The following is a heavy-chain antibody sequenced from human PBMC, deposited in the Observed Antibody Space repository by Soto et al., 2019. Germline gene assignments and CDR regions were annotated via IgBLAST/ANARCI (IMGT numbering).Heavy chain of an antibody. J-gene: IGHJ3*02. CDR3: AYNPCGGKSCHSAFDI. CDR2: IYHDGNN. Sequence: QVQLQESGPGLVKPSETLSLTCAVFGGSISTDNWWSWVRQPPGKGLEWLGEIYHDGNNHISPSLKSRLNISVDKSKNQISLKLNSATAADTAVYYCAYNPCGGKSCHSAFDIWGRGTMVTVSS. V-gene: IGHV4-4*02. CDR1: GGSISTDNW. D-gene: IGHD2-15*01.